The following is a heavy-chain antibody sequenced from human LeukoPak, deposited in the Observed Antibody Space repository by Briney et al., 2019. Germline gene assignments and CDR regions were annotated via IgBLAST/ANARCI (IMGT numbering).Heavy chain of an antibody. Sequence: GGSLRLSCAASGFTFSSYAMHWVRQAPGKGLEWVAVISYDGSNKYYADSVKGRFTISRDNSKNTLYLQMNSLRAEDTAVYYCARTDYGDYAGYWGQGTLVTVSS. CDR2: ISYDGSNK. CDR3: ARTDYGDYAGY. CDR1: GFTFSSYA. V-gene: IGHV3-30-3*01. J-gene: IGHJ4*02. D-gene: IGHD4-17*01.